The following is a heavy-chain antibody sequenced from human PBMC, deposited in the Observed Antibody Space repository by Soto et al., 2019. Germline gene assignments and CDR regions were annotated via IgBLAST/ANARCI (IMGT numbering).Heavy chain of an antibody. CDR1: GFTFSTYA. CDR3: AKSGGTFGVPRLGG. V-gene: IGHV3-23*01. J-gene: IGHJ4*02. Sequence: EVQLLESGGGLIQPGGSLRLSCAASGFTFSTYAMSWVRQAPGKGLEWVSAISGSGGSTYYADSVKGRFTISRDNSKNTLYLQMNSLRAEDTAVYYCAKSGGTFGVPRLGGGGQGTLVTVSS. CDR2: ISGSGGST. D-gene: IGHD3-3*01.